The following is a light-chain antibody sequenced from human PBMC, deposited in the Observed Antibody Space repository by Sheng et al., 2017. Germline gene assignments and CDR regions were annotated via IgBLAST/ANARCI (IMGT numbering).Light chain of an antibody. CDR3: QQYGRSPVT. CDR1: QAVSRSY. Sequence: EIVLTQSPGTVSLPAGERATLSCRASQAVSRSYLAWSSRNLARLPGSSSMVHPAGPLASQTGSVAVGLGQTSFSPSADLEPEDFAVYYCQQYGRSPVTFGQGTKVEIK. J-gene: IGKJ1*01. CDR2: VHP. V-gene: IGKV3-20*01.